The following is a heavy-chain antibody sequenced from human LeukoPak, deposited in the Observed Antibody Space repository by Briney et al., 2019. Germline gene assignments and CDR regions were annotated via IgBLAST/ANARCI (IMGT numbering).Heavy chain of an antibody. D-gene: IGHD1-26*01. Sequence: SETLSLTCTVSGGSISSYYWSWIRQPPGKGLEWIGYIYYSGSTNYNPSLKSRVTISVDTSKNQFSLKLSSVTAADTAVYYCARAEDIVGAPLDYWGQGTLVTVSS. CDR2: IYYSGST. J-gene: IGHJ4*02. CDR3: ARAEDIVGAPLDY. V-gene: IGHV4-59*01. CDR1: GGSISSYY.